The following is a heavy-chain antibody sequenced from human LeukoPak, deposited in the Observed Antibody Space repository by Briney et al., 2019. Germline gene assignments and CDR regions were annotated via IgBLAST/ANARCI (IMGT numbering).Heavy chain of an antibody. Sequence: SVKVSCKASGGTFGSCAISWVRQAPGQGLEWMGGIIPIFGTANYAQKFQGRVTITADESTSTAYMELSSLRSEDTAVYYCARDIRSGYSGYDEGSVWGQGTLVTVSS. J-gene: IGHJ4*02. CDR1: GGTFGSCA. CDR3: ARDIRSGYSGYDEGSV. D-gene: IGHD5-12*01. V-gene: IGHV1-69*13. CDR2: IIPIFGTA.